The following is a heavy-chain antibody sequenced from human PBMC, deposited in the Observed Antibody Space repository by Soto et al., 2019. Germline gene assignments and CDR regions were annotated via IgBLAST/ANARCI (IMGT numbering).Heavy chain of an antibody. D-gene: IGHD3-10*01. CDR3: ARLEYYGSGSYWFFDY. V-gene: IGHV4-39*01. CDR1: GDSISSSSYY. Sequence: QLQLQESGPGLVKPSETLSLTCSVSGDSISSSSYYWGWIRQPPGKGLEWIGNVFSSGRTFYNSSLKSRVTISLDASNNQFSLKLTSVTAADSAMYYCARLEYYGSGSYWFFDYWGQGTLVTVSS. J-gene: IGHJ4*02. CDR2: VFSSGRT.